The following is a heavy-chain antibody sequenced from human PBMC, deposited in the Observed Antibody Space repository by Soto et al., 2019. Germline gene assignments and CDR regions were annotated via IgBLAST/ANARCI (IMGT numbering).Heavy chain of an antibody. CDR3: ARGVSYRWVY. CDR2: INHSGST. J-gene: IGHJ4*02. Sequence: PSETLSLTCAVYGGSFSGYYWSCFRQPPGKGLEWIGEINHSGSTNYIQSLTSRLTMSVDKSGNQVSLELTSVAAADTAVYYCARGVSYRWVYWGQGTLVTVSS. V-gene: IGHV4-34*01. D-gene: IGHD3-16*02. CDR1: GGSFSGYY.